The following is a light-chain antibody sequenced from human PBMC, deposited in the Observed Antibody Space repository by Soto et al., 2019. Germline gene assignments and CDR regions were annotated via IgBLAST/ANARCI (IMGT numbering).Light chain of an antibody. Sequence: EIVLTQSPATLSLSPGERATLSCRASQRVNSRYLAWYQQKPGQAPRLLISGAFTRATGIPDRFSGSGSGTDFTLTISRLEPEDFAVYYCQQFGSSRTFGQGTKVDIK. J-gene: IGKJ1*01. CDR2: GAF. V-gene: IGKV3-20*01. CDR3: QQFGSSRT. CDR1: QRVNSRY.